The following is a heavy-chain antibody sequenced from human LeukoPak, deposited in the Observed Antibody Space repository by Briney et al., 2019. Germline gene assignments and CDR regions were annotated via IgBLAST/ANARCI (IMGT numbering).Heavy chain of an antibody. J-gene: IGHJ4*02. V-gene: IGHV3-7*01. CDR3: ARDEGEYDTTYRFDY. Sequence: GGSLRLSXAASGFNFGSYWMSWVRQAPGKGLEWLGNIRQDGNQKYYVDSVKGRFTMSRDNARKSLYLQMNTLRVEDTAVYYCARDEGEYDTTYRFDYWGQGTLVTVSS. CDR1: GFNFGSYW. CDR2: IRQDGNQK. D-gene: IGHD2/OR15-2a*01.